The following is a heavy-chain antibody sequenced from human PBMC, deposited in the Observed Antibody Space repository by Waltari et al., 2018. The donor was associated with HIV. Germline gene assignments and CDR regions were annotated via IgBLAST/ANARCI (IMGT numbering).Heavy chain of an antibody. CDR3: TTVGGGTRDY. D-gene: IGHD3-16*01. CDR2: IKSNTDGGTT. CDR1: GFTFSDAW. Sequence: VLLVESGGGLGKPGGSLRHSCAATGFTFSDAWMSWVRQAPGKGLEWVGRIKSNTDGGTTDYAAPVKGRFTISRDDSKTTLYLEMNSLKTEDTAVYYCTTVGGGTRDYWGQGTLITVSS. V-gene: IGHV3-15*01. J-gene: IGHJ4*02.